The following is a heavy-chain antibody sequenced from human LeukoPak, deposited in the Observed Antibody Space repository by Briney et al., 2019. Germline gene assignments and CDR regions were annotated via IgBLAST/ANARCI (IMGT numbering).Heavy chain of an antibody. V-gene: IGHV3-21*01. J-gene: IGHJ4*02. D-gene: IGHD1-14*01. CDR1: GFTLSSYS. CDR2: ISSSSSYI. Sequence: AGGSLRLSCAASGFTLSSYSMNWVRQAPGKGLEWVSSISSSSSYIYYADSVKGRFTISRDNAKNSLYLQMNSLRAEDTAVYYCARARPIPPLYFSNRGTEIFDYWGQGTLVTVSS. CDR3: ARARPIPPLYFSNRGTEIFDY.